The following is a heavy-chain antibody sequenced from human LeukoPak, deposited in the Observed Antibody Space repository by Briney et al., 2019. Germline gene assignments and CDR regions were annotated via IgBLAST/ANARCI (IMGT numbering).Heavy chain of an antibody. CDR3: ARENGGGSDAFDI. Sequence: GGSLRLSCAASGFTVSSNYMSWVRQAPGKGLEWVSVIYSGGSTYYADSVKGRFTISRDNSKNALYLQMNSLRAEDTAVYYCARENGGGSDAFDIWGQGTMVTVSS. V-gene: IGHV3-66*01. J-gene: IGHJ3*02. CDR2: IYSGGST. D-gene: IGHD2-8*01. CDR1: GFTVSSNY.